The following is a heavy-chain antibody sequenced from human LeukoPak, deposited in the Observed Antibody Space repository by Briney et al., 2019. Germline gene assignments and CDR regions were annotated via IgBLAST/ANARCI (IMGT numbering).Heavy chain of an antibody. CDR1: GFTFSSYS. CDR2: ISSNSSYI. V-gene: IGHV3-21*01. CDR3: ARDAGDSIQNYYYYYGMDV. J-gene: IGHJ6*02. D-gene: IGHD4-17*01. Sequence: GGSLRLSCAASGFTFSSYSMNWVRQAPGKGLEWVSSISSNSSYIYYADSVKGRFTISRDNAKNSLYLQMNSLRAEDTAVYYCARDAGDSIQNYYYYYGMDVWGQGTTVTVSS.